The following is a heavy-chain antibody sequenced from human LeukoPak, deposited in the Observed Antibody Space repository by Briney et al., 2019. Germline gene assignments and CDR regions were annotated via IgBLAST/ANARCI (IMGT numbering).Heavy chain of an antibody. CDR3: ATSRPKREYYGSGSSPPGWFDP. CDR1: GGSISSGDYY. J-gene: IGHJ5*02. V-gene: IGHV4-30-4*08. CDR2: INHSGST. Sequence: PSQTLSLTCSVSGGSISSGDYYWSWIRQPPGKGLEWIGEINHSGSTNYNPSLKSRVTISVDTSKNQFSLKLSSVTAADTAVYYCATSRPKREYYGSGSSPPGWFDPWGQGTLVTVSS. D-gene: IGHD3-10*01.